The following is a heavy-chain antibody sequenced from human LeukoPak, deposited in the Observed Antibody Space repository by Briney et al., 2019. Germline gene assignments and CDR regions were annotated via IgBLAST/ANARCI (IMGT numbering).Heavy chain of an antibody. J-gene: IGHJ4*02. Sequence: GGSLRLSCAASEFTFSYYWMYWVRQGPGQRLLSVSRISSDGGSTTYADSVKGRFTISRDNAKNTLYLQMHSLRVEDTGIYYCARDDSNGIDYWGQGTLVTVSS. CDR1: EFTFSYYW. CDR3: ARDDSNGIDY. V-gene: IGHV3-74*01. CDR2: ISSDGGST. D-gene: IGHD6-19*01.